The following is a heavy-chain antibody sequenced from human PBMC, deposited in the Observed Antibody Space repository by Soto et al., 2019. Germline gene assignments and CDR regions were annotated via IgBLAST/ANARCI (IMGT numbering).Heavy chain of an antibody. Sequence: QVQLVQSGAEVKKPGASVKVSCKASGYTFTSYYMHCVRQAPGHWLEWMGIINPSGGSTSYAQKFQGRVTMTRDTSTSTVYMELSSLRSEDTAVYYCARDEGYEADREYYYYYYGMDVWGQGTTVTVSS. D-gene: IGHD3-16*01. CDR3: ARDEGYEADREYYYYYYGMDV. J-gene: IGHJ6*02. CDR2: INPSGGST. CDR1: GYTFTSYY. V-gene: IGHV1-46*01.